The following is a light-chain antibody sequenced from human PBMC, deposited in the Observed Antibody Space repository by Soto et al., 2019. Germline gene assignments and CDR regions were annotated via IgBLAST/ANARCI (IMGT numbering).Light chain of an antibody. V-gene: IGKV1-5*03. Sequence: DVQMTQSPSSLSAAVGDRFTITCQASHDISDYLNWYQHKPGEAPKLLIHKASHLESGVPSRFSGSGSGTEFTLTISSLQPGDFATYYCQHYNTCPWTFGQGTKVEIK. CDR3: QHYNTCPWT. J-gene: IGKJ1*01. CDR1: HDISDY. CDR2: KAS.